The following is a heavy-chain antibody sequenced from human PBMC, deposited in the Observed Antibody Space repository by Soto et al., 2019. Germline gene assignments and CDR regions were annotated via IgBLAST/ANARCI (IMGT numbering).Heavy chain of an antibody. CDR3: ARRRHYGMDV. V-gene: IGHV5-51*01. CDR2: IYPGDSDT. CDR1: GYSFTTYW. J-gene: IGHJ6*02. Sequence: GESLKISCKGSGYSFTTYWIGWVRQMPGKGLEWMGMIYPGDSDTSYSPSFPGQVTIPPHKSVSTAYLQWSSLKSSDTAMYYCARRRHYGMDVWGQGTTVTVSS.